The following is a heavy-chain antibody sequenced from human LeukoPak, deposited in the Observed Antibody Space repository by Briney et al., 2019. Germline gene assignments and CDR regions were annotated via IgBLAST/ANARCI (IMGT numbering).Heavy chain of an antibody. Sequence: ASVKVSCKASGYTFTSYAMNWVRQAPGQGLEWMGWINTNTGNPTYAQGFTGRFVFSLDTSVSTAYLQISSLKAEDTAVYYCARAIRLLWFGESPFYGMDVWGQGTTVTVSS. J-gene: IGHJ6*02. D-gene: IGHD3-10*01. CDR3: ARAIRLLWFGESPFYGMDV. V-gene: IGHV7-4-1*02. CDR2: INTNTGNP. CDR1: GYTFTSYA.